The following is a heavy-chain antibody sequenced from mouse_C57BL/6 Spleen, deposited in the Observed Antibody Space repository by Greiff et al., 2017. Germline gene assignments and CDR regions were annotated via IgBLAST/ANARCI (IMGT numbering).Heavy chain of an antibody. CDR1: GYAFSSYW. D-gene: IGHD2-4*01. CDR2: IYPGDGDT. J-gene: IGHJ3*01. Sequence: VQLQQSGAELVMPGASVKISCKASGYAFSSYWMNWVKQRPGKGLEWIGQIYPGDGDTNYNGKFKGKATLTADKSSSTAYMQLSSLTSEDSAVYFCARVGDYDVGFAYWGQGTLVTVSA. V-gene: IGHV1-80*01. CDR3: ARVGDYDVGFAY.